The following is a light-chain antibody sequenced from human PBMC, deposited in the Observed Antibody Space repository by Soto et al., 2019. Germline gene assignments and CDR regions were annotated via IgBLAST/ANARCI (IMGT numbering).Light chain of an antibody. V-gene: IGLV1-40*01. CDR1: ISNIGAGYD. Sequence: QSALTQPPSVSGAPGQRVTISCTGSISNIGAGYDVHWYQQLPGTAPKLLIYGDTNRPSGVPDRFSGSKSGTSASLAITGLQAEDEADYYCQSYDSRLSGSVFGGGTKLTVL. J-gene: IGLJ2*01. CDR3: QSYDSRLSGSV. CDR2: GDT.